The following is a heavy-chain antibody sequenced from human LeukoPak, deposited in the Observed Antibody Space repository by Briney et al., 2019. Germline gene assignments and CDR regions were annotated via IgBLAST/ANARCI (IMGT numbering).Heavy chain of an antibody. CDR3: ARLNYYDSSGYYQSDY. D-gene: IGHD3-22*01. CDR2: INHSGST. Sequence: PSETLSLTCTVSGGSVSSGSYYWSWIRQPPGKGLEWIGEINHSGSTNYNPSLKSRVTISVDTSKNQFSLKLSSVTAADTAVYYCARLNYYDSSGYYQSDYWGQGTLVTVSS. V-gene: IGHV4-39*07. J-gene: IGHJ4*02. CDR1: GGSVSSGSYY.